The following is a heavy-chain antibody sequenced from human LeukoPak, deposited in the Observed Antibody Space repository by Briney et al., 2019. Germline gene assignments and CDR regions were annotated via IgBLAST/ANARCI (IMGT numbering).Heavy chain of an antibody. CDR1: GFMFSDYR. V-gene: IGHV3-23*01. D-gene: IGHD6-13*01. CDR3: AKHPSGTYYFDY. Sequence: GGSLRLSCAASGFMFSDYRMHWVRKAPGKGLEWVSTFSHNSDSTHYADSVKGRFTISRDNSKNTLYLQMNSLRAEDTAVYYCAKHPSGTYYFDYWGQGTLVTVSS. CDR2: FSHNSDST. J-gene: IGHJ4*02.